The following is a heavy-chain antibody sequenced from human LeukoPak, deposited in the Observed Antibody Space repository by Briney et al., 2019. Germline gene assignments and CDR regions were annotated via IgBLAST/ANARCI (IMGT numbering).Heavy chain of an antibody. Sequence: ASVKVSCKASKDTFTIYDVNWVRQATGQGLEWMGFINPENGDTGYAQKFQGRITITRDTSISTVYMELSSLTSEDTAVYFCARVHGSSASNYWGQGSLVTVSS. CDR2: INPENGDT. CDR3: ARVHGSSASNY. CDR1: KDTFTIYD. J-gene: IGHJ4*02. D-gene: IGHD3-10*01. V-gene: IGHV1-8*01.